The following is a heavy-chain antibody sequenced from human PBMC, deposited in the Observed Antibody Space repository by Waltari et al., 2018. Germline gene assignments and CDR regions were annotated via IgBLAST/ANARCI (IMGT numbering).Heavy chain of an antibody. CDR1: GFTFSSYA. D-gene: IGHD3-22*01. J-gene: IGHJ6*03. V-gene: IGHV3-23*01. Sequence: EVQLLESGGGLVQPGGSLRLSCAASGFTFSSYAMSWVRPAPGKGLEWVSAISGRGDTTYTADSVKGRFTISRDNSKNTLFLQMYSLRAEDTAVYYCAKGDYDYDSSGYSYYYYMDVWGKGTTVTVSS. CDR3: AKGDYDYDSSGYSYYYYMDV. CDR2: ISGRGDTT.